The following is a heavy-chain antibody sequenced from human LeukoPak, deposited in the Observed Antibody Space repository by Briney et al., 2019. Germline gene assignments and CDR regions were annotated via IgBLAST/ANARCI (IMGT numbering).Heavy chain of an antibody. J-gene: IGHJ4*02. CDR1: GYTFTGYG. V-gene: IGHV1-18*01. D-gene: IGHD3-10*01. CDR3: ARDRDYYYGSGNSFDY. Sequence: ASVKVSCKASGYTFTGYGISWVRQAPGQGLEWMGWISAYNGNTNYAQKLQGRVTMTTDTSTSTAYMELRSLRSDDTAVYYCARDRDYYYGSGNSFDYWGQGTLVTVSS. CDR2: ISAYNGNT.